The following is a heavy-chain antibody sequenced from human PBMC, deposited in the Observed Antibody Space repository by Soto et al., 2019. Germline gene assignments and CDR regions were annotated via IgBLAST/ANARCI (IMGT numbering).Heavy chain of an antibody. D-gene: IGHD1-26*01. CDR1: GYTFTSYY. V-gene: IGHV1-46*01. CDR2: INPSGGST. J-gene: IGHJ3*02. CDR3: ARSFMVGASNPDAFDI. Sequence: ASVKVSCKASGYTFTSYYMHWVRQAPGQGLEWMGIINPSGGSTSYAQKFQGRVTMTRDTSTSTVYMGLSSLRSEDTAVYYCARSFMVGASNPDAFDIWGQGTMVTVSS.